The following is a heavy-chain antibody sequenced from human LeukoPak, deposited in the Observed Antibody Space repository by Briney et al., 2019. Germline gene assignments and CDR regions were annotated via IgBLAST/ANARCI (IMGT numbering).Heavy chain of an antibody. CDR3: ASSHLGYCSSTSCSGVDY. V-gene: IGHV4-4*07. Sequence: SETLSLTCTVSGGSISSYYWSWIRQPAGKGLEWIGRIYTSGSTNYNPSLKSRVTMSVDTSKNQFSLKLSSVTAADTAVYYCASSHLGYCSSTSCSGVDYWGQGTLVTVSS. CDR1: GGSISSYY. CDR2: IYTSGST. J-gene: IGHJ4*02. D-gene: IGHD2-2*01.